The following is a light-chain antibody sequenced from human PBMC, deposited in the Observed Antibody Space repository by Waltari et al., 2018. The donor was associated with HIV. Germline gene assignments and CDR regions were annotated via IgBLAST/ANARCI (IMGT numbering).Light chain of an antibody. CDR1: KLGDKY. V-gene: IGLV3-1*01. J-gene: IGLJ1*01. CDR3: QAWDSSSYV. Sequence: SYELTQPPSVSVSPGQTASITCSADKLGDKYACWYQQKAGQSPVLVIYQDSKRPSGIPERFSGSNSGNTATLTISGTQPMEEADYYCQAWDSSSYVFGTGTKVTVL. CDR2: QDS.